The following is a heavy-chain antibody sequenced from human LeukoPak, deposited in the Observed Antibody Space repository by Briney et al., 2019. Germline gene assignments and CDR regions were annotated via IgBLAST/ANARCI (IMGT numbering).Heavy chain of an antibody. J-gene: IGHJ4*02. V-gene: IGHV4-34*01. CDR2: INHSGST. D-gene: IGHD5-18*01. CDR3: ARGGYSYGPRHFDY. Sequence: PSETLSLTCAVYGGSFSGYYWSWIRQPPGKGLEWIGEINHSGSTNYNPSLKSRVTISVDTSKNQFSLTLSSVTAADTAVYYCARGGYSYGPRHFDYWGQGTLVTVSS. CDR1: GGSFSGYY.